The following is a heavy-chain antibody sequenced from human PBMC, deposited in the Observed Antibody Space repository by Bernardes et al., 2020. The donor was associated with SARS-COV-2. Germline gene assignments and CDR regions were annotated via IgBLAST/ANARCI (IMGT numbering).Heavy chain of an antibody. CDR1: GFTFSSYS. J-gene: IGHJ6*02. V-gene: IGHV3-48*02. CDR3: ASHPAAGTSYYYYGMDV. Sequence: GGSLRLSCAASGFTFSSYSMNWVRQAPGTGLEWVSYISSSSSTLYYADSVKGRFTISRDNAKNSLYLQMNSLRDEDTAVYYCASHPAAGTSYYYYGMDVWGQGTTVTVSS. CDR2: ISSSSSTL. D-gene: IGHD6-13*01.